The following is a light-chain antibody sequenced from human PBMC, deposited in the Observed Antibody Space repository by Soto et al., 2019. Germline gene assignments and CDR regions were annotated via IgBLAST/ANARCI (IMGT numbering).Light chain of an antibody. CDR2: GVS. CDR3: QQYDGAPRT. J-gene: IGKJ1*01. Sequence: ERGMTQSPVTLSVSPGERATLSCRASQSVSSNLAWYQQKPGQAPRVLIYGVSNRVAGIPDRFSGSGSGTDFTLTISRLEPEDFAVYYCQQYDGAPRTFGQGTKVDNK. CDR1: QSVSSN. V-gene: IGKV3-20*01.